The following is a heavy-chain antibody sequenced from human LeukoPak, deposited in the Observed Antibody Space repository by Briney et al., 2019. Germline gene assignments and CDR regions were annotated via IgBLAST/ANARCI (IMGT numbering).Heavy chain of an antibody. D-gene: IGHD1-26*01. J-gene: IGHJ4*02. V-gene: IGHV1-18*01. CDR1: GYTFTNYG. Sequence: ASVTVSYKPSGYTFTNYGISWMRQAPGQGREGMGWITTYNCYTNYAQKFQGRVTMTTDTSTSTAYMELRSLRSDDAAVYYCARLSGSYYIFDYWGQGTLVTVSS. CDR2: ITTYNCYT. CDR3: ARLSGSYYIFDY.